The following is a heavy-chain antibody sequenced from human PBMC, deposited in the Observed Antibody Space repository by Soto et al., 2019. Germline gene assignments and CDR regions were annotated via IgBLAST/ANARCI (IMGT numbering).Heavy chain of an antibody. CDR3: ARQRWFDY. Sequence: PSETLSLTCTVSGGSINNYYWSWIRQPPGKGLEWIGDIYYRGSTNYNPSLKSRVTISLDTSRNQFSLKVSSVTAADTAVYYCARQRWFDYWGQGTLVTVSS. CDR1: GGSINNYY. J-gene: IGHJ4*02. V-gene: IGHV4-59*08. CDR2: IYYRGST.